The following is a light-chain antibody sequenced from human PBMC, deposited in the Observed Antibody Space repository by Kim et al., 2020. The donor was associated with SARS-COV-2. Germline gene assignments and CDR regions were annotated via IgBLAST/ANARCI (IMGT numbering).Light chain of an antibody. CDR2: KAS. J-gene: IGKJ1*01. V-gene: IGKV1-5*03. Sequence: ASLGETITITCRASQSISSWLAWYQQQPGKVPKLLIYKASNLQNGVPSRFRGSGSGTEFTLTITSLQADDFAIYYCQQYDSYPWTFGQGTKVDIK. CDR1: QSISSW. CDR3: QQYDSYPWT.